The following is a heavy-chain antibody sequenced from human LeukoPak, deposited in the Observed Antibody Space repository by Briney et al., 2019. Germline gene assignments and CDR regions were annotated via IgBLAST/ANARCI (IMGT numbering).Heavy chain of an antibody. V-gene: IGHV3-7*01. Sequence: GGSLRLSCAASGFTFSSYDMNWVRQAPGKGLEWVANIKPDGSAQYYADSVRGRFTISRDSAKNSLYLQMNSLRAEDTAVYYCARPRDHCSGGSCYYEFDYWGQGTLVTVSS. D-gene: IGHD2-15*01. CDR3: ARPRDHCSGGSCYYEFDY. CDR2: IKPDGSAQ. J-gene: IGHJ4*02. CDR1: GFTFSSYD.